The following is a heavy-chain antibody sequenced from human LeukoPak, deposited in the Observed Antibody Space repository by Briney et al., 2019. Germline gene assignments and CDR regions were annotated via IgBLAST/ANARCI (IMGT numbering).Heavy chain of an antibody. CDR2: ITSSSSTI. Sequence: PGGSLRLSCAASGFTLSSYSMNWVRQAPGKGLEWISCITSSSSTIHYADSVRGRFTISRDNAKNSLYLQMNSLRDEDTAVYYCTRDPNALDYWGQGTLVTVSS. CDR1: GFTLSSYS. J-gene: IGHJ4*02. V-gene: IGHV3-48*02. CDR3: TRDPNALDY.